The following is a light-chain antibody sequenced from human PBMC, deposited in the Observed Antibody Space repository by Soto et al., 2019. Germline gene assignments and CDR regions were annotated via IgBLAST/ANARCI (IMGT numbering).Light chain of an antibody. V-gene: IGLV2-14*01. CDR2: EVT. J-gene: IGLJ1*01. CDR1: RRDVGGYNY. CDR3: SSYTNINTRACV. Sequence: QSALTQPASVSGSPGQSITISCTGTRRDVGGYNYVSWYQQYPGKAPKLIIYEVTDRPSGVSNRFSGSKSGNTASLTISGLQAEDEAEYYCSSYTNINTRACVFGTGTKLTVL.